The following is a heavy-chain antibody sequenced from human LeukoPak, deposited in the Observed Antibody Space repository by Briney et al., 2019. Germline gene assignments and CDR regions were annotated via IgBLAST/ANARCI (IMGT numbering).Heavy chain of an antibody. CDR1: GFTFSSYS. D-gene: IGHD3-22*01. CDR2: ISSRSSYI. V-gene: IGHV3-21*01. J-gene: IGHJ4*02. CDR3: ARVPEGTYYYDSSGYPFDY. Sequence: PGGSLRLSCAASGFTFSSYSMNWVRQAPGKGLEWVSSISSRSSYIYYADSVKGRFTISRDNAKSSLFLQMNSLRAEDTAVYYCARVPEGTYYYDSSGYPFDYWGQGTLVTVSS.